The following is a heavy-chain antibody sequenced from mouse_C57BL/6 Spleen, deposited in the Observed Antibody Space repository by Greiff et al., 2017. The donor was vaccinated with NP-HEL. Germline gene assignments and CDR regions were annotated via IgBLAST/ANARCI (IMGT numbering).Heavy chain of an antibody. Sequence: QVQLQQSGAELVMPGASVKLSCKASGYTFTSYWMHWVKQRPGQGLEWIGEIDPSDSYTNYNQKFKGKSTLTVDKSSSTAYMQLSSLTSEDSAVYYGARSGYGKVAYWGQGTLVTVSA. J-gene: IGHJ3*01. V-gene: IGHV1-69*01. CDR1: GYTFTSYW. CDR3: ARSGYGKVAY. CDR2: IDPSDSYT. D-gene: IGHD3-2*02.